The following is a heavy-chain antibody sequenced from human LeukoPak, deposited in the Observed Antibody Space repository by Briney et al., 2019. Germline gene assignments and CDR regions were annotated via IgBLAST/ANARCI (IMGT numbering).Heavy chain of an antibody. CDR2: ISGSGGGT. D-gene: IGHD4-17*01. CDR3: AKSATTVTSNFDY. CDR1: GFTFSSHG. J-gene: IGHJ4*02. Sequence: GGSLRLSCAASGFTFSSHGMSWVRQAPGKGLEWVSGISGSGGGTFYADSVRGRFTISRDNSKNTVYLQMNSLRAEDAAVYYCAKSATTVTSNFDYWGQGTLVTVSS. V-gene: IGHV3-23*01.